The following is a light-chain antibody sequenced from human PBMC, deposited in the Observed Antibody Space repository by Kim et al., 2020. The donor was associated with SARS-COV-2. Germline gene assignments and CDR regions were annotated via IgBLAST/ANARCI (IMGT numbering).Light chain of an antibody. CDR1: QDIRRF. CDR2: TAS. V-gene: IGKV1-9*01. J-gene: IGKJ4*01. Sequence: IQLTQSPSSLSASVGDRVTITCRASQDIRRFLAWYQQKPGEAPKLLISTASTVQSGVPSRFSASGSGTDFTLTISSLHPEDFATYYCQQLNVYPLTFGGGTKVDIK. CDR3: QQLNVYPLT.